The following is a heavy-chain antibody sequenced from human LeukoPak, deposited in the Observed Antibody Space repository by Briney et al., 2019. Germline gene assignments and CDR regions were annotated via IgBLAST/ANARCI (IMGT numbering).Heavy chain of an antibody. J-gene: IGHJ4*02. CDR1: GFTFSNAW. V-gene: IGHV3-15*01. CDR2: IRSKADGGTT. CDR3: ARLDFWSGPIDY. D-gene: IGHD3-3*01. Sequence: GGSLRLSCAASGFTFSNAWMSWVRQAPGKGLEWVGRIRSKADGGTTDYAAPVKGRFTISRDDSKNTLYLQMNSLKTEDTAVYHCARLDFWSGPIDYWGQGTLVTVSS.